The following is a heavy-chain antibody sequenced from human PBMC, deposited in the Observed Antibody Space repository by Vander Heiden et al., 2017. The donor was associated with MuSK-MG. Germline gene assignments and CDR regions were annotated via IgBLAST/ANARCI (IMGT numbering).Heavy chain of an antibody. D-gene: IGHD3-10*01. CDR2: ISGSGGST. CDR1: GFTLSSYA. CDR3: AKELGSGSDFPYYYGLDV. Sequence: EVQLLESGGGVVQPGGSLRLSCAASGFTLSSYAMGWVRQAPGRGRTWVSAISGSGGSTYYADSVKGRFTISRDNSKNTLYLQMNNLRPEDTAVYYCAKELGSGSDFPYYYGLDVWGQGTTVTVSS. J-gene: IGHJ6*02. V-gene: IGHV3-23*01.